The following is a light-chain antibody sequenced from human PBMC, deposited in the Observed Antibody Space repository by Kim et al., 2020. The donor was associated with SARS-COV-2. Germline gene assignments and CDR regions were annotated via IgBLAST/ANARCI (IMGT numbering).Light chain of an antibody. CDR1: SSDVGAFTF. Sequence: QSVLTQPRSVSGSPGQSVTISCTGTSSDVGAFTFVSWYQQHPGKAPKLMLYSITVRPSGVPDRFSGSKTGPTASLTISGLQAEDEADYYCCSYAGRYTLVCGGGTQLTVL. J-gene: IGLJ2*01. CDR2: SIT. V-gene: IGLV2-11*01. CDR3: CSYAGRYTLV.